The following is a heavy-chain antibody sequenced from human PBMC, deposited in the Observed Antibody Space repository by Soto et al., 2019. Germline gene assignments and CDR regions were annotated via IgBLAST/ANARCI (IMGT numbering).Heavy chain of an antibody. CDR2: IWYDGSNK. CDR3: ARGRRIAAAQTYYFDY. D-gene: IGHD6-13*01. J-gene: IGHJ4*02. CDR1: GFTFSSYG. V-gene: IGHV3-33*01. Sequence: GGSLRLSCAASGFTFSSYGMHWVRQAPGKGLEWVAVIWYDGSNKYYADSVKGRFTISRDNSKNTLYLQMNSLRAEDTAVYYCARGRRIAAAQTYYFDYWGQGPLVTVSS.